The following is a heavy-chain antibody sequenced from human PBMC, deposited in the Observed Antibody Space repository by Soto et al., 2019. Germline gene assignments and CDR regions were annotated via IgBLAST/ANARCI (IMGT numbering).Heavy chain of an antibody. Sequence: GGPLRLPCAASGFTFSSYSMNWVRQAPGKGLEWVSYISSSSSTIYYADSVKGRFTISRDNAKNSLYLQMNSLRAEDTAVYYCARCPRASPKIDRLVDYWGQRTLVTLSS. D-gene: IGHD3-22*01. V-gene: IGHV3-48*01. J-gene: IGHJ4*02. CDR1: GFTFSSYS. CDR3: ARCPRASPKIDRLVDY. CDR2: ISSSSSTI.